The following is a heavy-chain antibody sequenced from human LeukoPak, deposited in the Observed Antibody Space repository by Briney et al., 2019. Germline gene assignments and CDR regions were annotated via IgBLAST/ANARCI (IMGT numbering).Heavy chain of an antibody. V-gene: IGHV1-69*13. CDR2: IIPIFGTA. J-gene: IGHJ6*02. D-gene: IGHD3-10*01. CDR3: ASESRYYYGMDV. CDR1: GGTFSSYA. Sequence: GAPVKVSCKASGGTFSSYAISWVRQAPGQGLEWMGGIIPIFGTANYAQKFQGRVTITADESASTAYMELSSLRSEDTAVYYCASESRYYYGMDVWGQGTTVTVSS.